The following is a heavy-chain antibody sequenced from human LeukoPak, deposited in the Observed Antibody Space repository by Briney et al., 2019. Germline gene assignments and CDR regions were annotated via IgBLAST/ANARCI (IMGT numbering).Heavy chain of an antibody. Sequence: PSETLSLTCTVSGGSISSSSYYWGWIRQPPGKGLEWIGSIYYSGSTYYNPSLKSRVTISLDTSKNQFSLRLSSVTAADTAVYYCARHSAVTTFTFDYWGQGTLVTVSS. J-gene: IGHJ4*02. CDR1: GGSISSSSYY. V-gene: IGHV4-39*01. CDR2: IYYSGST. D-gene: IGHD4-17*01. CDR3: ARHSAVTTFTFDY.